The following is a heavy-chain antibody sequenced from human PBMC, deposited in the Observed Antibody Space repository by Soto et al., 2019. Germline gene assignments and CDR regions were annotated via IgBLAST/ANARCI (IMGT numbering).Heavy chain of an antibody. CDR3: ARDYADIAVAGIPLLAH. CDR1: GFTFIKYA. J-gene: IGHJ4*01. V-gene: IGHV1-3*01. D-gene: IGHD6-19*01. Sequence: QVQLVQSGAEVKKPGASVNVSCKASGFTFIKYAMHWVRQAPGQRPEWMGWINAGKGNTRYSQRWQGRATITRDTSASTVYMDLSSLRSEDTAVYYCARDYADIAVAGIPLLAHWGQGTLVTVSS. CDR2: INAGKGNT.